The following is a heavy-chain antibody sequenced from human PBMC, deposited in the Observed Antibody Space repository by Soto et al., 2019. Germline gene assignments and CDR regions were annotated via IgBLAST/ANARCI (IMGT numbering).Heavy chain of an antibody. CDR3: ARPEGGYGSGYSWFDP. D-gene: IGHD5-12*01. Sequence: PSETLSLTCSVSGRSISEINSYWGWIRQTPGEGLEWIGTIHHTGSTYYNPSLKSRVIISLDTSKNQFSLTLSSVTAADTALYYCARPEGGYGSGYSWFDPWGQGTRVTVSS. V-gene: IGHV4-39*01. CDR2: IHHTGST. J-gene: IGHJ5*02. CDR1: GRSISEINSY.